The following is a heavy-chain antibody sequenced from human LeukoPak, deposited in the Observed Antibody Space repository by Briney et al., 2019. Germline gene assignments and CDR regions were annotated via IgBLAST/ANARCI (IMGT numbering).Heavy chain of an antibody. D-gene: IGHD1-26*01. J-gene: IGHJ3*01. V-gene: IGHV3-23*01. CDR2: ISGSGGST. CDR1: GFTFSSYA. Sequence: GGSLRLSCAASGFTFSSYAMSWVRQAPGKGLEWVSTISGSGGSTYYADSVKGRFTISRDNAKNTLYMQMNSLRVDDTAVYYCVREASGVSSSAFDVWGQGTMVTVSS. CDR3: VREASGVSSSAFDV.